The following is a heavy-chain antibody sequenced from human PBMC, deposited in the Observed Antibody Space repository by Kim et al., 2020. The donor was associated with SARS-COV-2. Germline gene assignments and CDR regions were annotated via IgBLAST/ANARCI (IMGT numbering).Heavy chain of an antibody. J-gene: IGHJ4*02. Sequence: GGSLRLSCAGSGFTFSSYGMSWVRQAPGKGLEWVSAISHTGDITDYADSMKGRFTISRDNSKNTLYLQMNSLRADDTALYYCAIRGSNYGAYNYWDQGTLVTVSS. D-gene: IGHD4-17*01. V-gene: IGHV3-23*01. CDR2: ISHTGDIT. CDR3: AIRGSNYGAYNY. CDR1: GFTFSSYG.